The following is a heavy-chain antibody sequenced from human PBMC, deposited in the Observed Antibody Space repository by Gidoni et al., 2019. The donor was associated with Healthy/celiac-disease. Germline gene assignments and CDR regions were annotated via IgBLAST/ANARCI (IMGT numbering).Heavy chain of an antibody. Sequence: VQLVESGGGLVKPGGSLRLSCAASGFTFRSYSMNWFRQAPGKGLEWGSYISSRSSKIYYADAVKGRFTISRDNAKNSLYLQMNSLRAEETAVYYCARGEDSSGWYGNYYYYYGMDVWGQGTTVTVSS. CDR2: ISSRSSKI. D-gene: IGHD6-19*01. CDR3: ARGEDSSGWYGNYYYYYGMDV. V-gene: IGHV3-21*01. CDR1: GFTFRSYS. J-gene: IGHJ6*02.